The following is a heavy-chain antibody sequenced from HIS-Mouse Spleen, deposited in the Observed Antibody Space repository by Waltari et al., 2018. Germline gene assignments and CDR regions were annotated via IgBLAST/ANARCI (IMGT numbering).Heavy chain of an antibody. Sequence: QVQLQQWGAGLLKPSETLSLTCAVYGGSFSGYYWSWIRPPPGKGLEWIGEINHSGSANYNPSLKSRVTISGDTSKNQFSLKLSSVTAADTAVYYCASNVDYDFWSGPFDYWGQGTLVTVSS. D-gene: IGHD3-3*01. V-gene: IGHV4-34*01. CDR2: INHSGSA. CDR3: ASNVDYDFWSGPFDY. CDR1: GGSFSGYY. J-gene: IGHJ4*02.